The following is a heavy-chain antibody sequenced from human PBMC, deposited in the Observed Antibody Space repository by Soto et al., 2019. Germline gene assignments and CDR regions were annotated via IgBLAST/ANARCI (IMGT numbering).Heavy chain of an antibody. Sequence: GGSLRLSCAASGFIFSSYGMNWVRQAPGKGLEWVAVMSFDGSIKYYADSVKGRFTISRDNSKNTLYLQMNSLRAEDTAVYYCAPIAVPHAFDIWGQGTMVTVSS. CDR1: GFIFSSYG. CDR2: MSFDGSIK. V-gene: IGHV3-30*03. D-gene: IGHD6-19*01. J-gene: IGHJ3*02. CDR3: APIAVPHAFDI.